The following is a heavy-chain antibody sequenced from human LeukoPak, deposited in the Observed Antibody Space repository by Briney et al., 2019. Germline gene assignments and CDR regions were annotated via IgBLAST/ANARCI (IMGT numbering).Heavy chain of an antibody. J-gene: IGHJ4*02. V-gene: IGHV3-48*02. CDR3: ARGRGLTLSYHYFDY. CDR1: GFTFSPLG. Sequence: PGGSLRLSCAASGFTFSPLGMNWVRQAPGRGLEWVSYISSGSSTTYYADSVKGRFTISRDNAKNSLYLQVNSLRDEETAVYYCARGRGLTLSYHYFDYWGQGTLVTVSS. CDR2: ISSGSSTT. D-gene: IGHD3-10*01.